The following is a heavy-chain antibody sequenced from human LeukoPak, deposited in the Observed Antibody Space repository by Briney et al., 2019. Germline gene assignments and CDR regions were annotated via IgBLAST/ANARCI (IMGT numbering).Heavy chain of an antibody. D-gene: IGHD6-13*01. CDR1: GFTFSSYD. V-gene: IGHV3-13*01. CDR3: ARGSIAAAGTPLDYYYGMDV. CDR2: IGTAGDT. J-gene: IGHJ6*02. Sequence: GGSLRLSCAASGFTFSSYDMHWVRQATGKGLEWVSAIGTAGDTYYPGSVKGRFTIFRENAKNSLYLQMNSLRAGDTAVYYCARGSIAAAGTPLDYYYGMDVWGQGTTVTVSS.